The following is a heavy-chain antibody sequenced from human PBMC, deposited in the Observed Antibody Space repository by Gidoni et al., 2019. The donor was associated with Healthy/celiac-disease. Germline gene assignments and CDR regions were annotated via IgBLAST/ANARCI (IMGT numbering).Heavy chain of an antibody. Sequence: QVQLVQSGAEVKKPGSSVKVSCKASGGTFSSYAISWVRQAPGQGLEWMGGIIPIFGTANYAQKFQGRVTITADESTSTAYMELSSLRSEDTAVYYCARDGGTMIVAEKLYYYGMDVWGQGTTVTVSS. CDR1: GGTFSSYA. J-gene: IGHJ6*02. V-gene: IGHV1-69*01. CDR3: ARDGGTMIVAEKLYYYGMDV. D-gene: IGHD3-22*01. CDR2: IIPIFGTA.